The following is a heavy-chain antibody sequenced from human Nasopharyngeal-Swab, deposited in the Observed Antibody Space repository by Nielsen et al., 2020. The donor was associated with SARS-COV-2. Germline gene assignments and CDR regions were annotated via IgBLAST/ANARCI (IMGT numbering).Heavy chain of an antibody. CDR2: INPDGNTI. Sequence: GESLKISCAASGFSLSSYWMHWVRQAPGKGLSWVSRINPDGNTINYADSVKGRFTTSRDTAKNTLYLQMSSLRVEDTAVYYCTRDTFGPTDSWGQGTLVTVSS. V-gene: IGHV3-74*01. CDR1: GFSLSSYW. D-gene: IGHD2/OR15-2a*01. J-gene: IGHJ4*02. CDR3: TRDTFGPTDS.